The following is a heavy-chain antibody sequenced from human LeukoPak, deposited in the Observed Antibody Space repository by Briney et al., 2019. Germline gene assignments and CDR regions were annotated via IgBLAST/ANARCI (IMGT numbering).Heavy chain of an antibody. V-gene: IGHV3-11*04. Sequence: GGSLRLSCAASGFTFSDYYMSWIRQAPGKGLEWVSYISSSGSTIYYADSVKGRFTISRDNAKNSLYLQMSSLRAEDTGVYYCARETTVTASDYWGQGTLVTVSS. CDR2: ISSSGSTI. J-gene: IGHJ4*02. D-gene: IGHD4-11*01. CDR3: ARETTVTASDY. CDR1: GFTFSDYY.